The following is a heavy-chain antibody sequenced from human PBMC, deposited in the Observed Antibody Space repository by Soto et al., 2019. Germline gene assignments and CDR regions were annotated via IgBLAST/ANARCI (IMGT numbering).Heavy chain of an antibody. D-gene: IGHD1-26*01. CDR3: SRGEWELRH. V-gene: IGHV1-8*01. J-gene: IGHJ4*02. CDR2: MSPSSGNT. CDR1: GYTFTSYD. Sequence: QVQLVQSGAEVKKPGASVKVSCQASGYTFTSYDINWVRQATGQGPEWMGYMSPSSGNTGYAQNSQGRVTMTRDTPINTAYMELTSLTSEDTAVYYCSRGEWELRHWGQGSLVIVSS.